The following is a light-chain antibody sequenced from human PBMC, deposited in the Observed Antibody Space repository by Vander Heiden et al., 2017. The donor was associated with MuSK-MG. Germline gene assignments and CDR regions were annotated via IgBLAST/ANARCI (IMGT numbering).Light chain of an antibody. Sequence: QSVLTPPPSVSGAPGQRVTISCTGSNSNIGAGYDVHWYQQLPGTAPNLLIFGNTNRPSGVPDRFSGSKSGSSASLAITGLQAEDEADYYCQSYDTSLSAYVVFGGGTKLTVL. CDR1: NSNIGAGYD. V-gene: IGLV1-40*01. CDR2: GNT. CDR3: QSYDTSLSAYVV. J-gene: IGLJ2*01.